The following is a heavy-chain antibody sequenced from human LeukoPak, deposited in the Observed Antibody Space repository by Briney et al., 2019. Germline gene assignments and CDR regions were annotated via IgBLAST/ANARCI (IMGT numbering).Heavy chain of an antibody. J-gene: IGHJ4*02. V-gene: IGHV3-7*01. CDR2: IKQDGSEK. D-gene: IGHD2-2*01. CDR3: ARGIVVVPAAPDY. CDR1: GFTFSSYW. Sequence: GGSLRLSCAASGFTFSSYWMSWVRQAPGKGLEWVANIKQDGSEKYYVDSVKGRFTISRDNAKNSLYLQMNSLRAEDAAVYYCARGIVVVPAAPDYWGQGTLVTVSS.